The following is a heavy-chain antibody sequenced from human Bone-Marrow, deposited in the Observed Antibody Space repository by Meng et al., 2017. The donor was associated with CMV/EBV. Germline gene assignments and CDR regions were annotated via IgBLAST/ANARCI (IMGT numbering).Heavy chain of an antibody. D-gene: IGHD1-7*01. CDR1: GYTFTDYF. Sequence: ASVKVSCKASGYTFTDYFIHWVRQAPGQGLEWMGWINPNSGGTNFAQKFQGRVTMTSDTSVSTAYMELSRLRSDDAAVYYCARDLSPRLSGTIFCFDYWGQGTQVTVYS. CDR2: INPNSGGT. V-gene: IGHV1-2*02. J-gene: IGHJ4*02. CDR3: ARDLSPRLSGTIFCFDY.